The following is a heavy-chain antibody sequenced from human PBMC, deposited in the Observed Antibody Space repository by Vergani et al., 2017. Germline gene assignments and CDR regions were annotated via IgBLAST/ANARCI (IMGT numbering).Heavy chain of an antibody. V-gene: IGHV1-2*02. CDR1: GYTFTGYY. CDR3: ARGFYYDRFQRTLGY. Sequence: QVKLAQSAAEVKKPGASVKVSCKASGYTFTGYYMHWVRQAPGQGLEWMGWINPNSGGTNYAQKSQGRVTMTRDTSISTAYMELSRLRSDDTAVYYCARGFYYDRFQRTLGYWGQGTLVTVSS. J-gene: IGHJ4*02. CDR2: INPNSGGT. D-gene: IGHD3-22*01.